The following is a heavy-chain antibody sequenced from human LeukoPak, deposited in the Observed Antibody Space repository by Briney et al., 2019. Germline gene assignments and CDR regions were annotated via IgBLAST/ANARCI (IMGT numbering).Heavy chain of an antibody. Sequence: GGSLRHSCAASGFTFSSYSMNWVRQAPGKGLEWVSSISSSSSYIYYADSVKGRFTISRDNAKNSLYLQMNSLRAEDTAVYYCARDNGWIQLWFHFDCWGQGTLVTVSS. V-gene: IGHV3-21*01. CDR1: GFTFSSYS. J-gene: IGHJ4*02. CDR3: ARDNGWIQLWFHFDC. D-gene: IGHD5-18*01. CDR2: ISSSSSYI.